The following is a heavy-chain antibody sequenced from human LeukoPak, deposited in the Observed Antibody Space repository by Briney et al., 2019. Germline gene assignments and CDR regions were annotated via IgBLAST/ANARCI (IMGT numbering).Heavy chain of an antibody. J-gene: IGHJ3*02. CDR3: AVGVAAYYDAFDI. Sequence: ASVKVSCKASGYTFTSYDINWVRQATGQGLEGMGWMNPNSGNTGYAQKFQGRVTMTRNTSISTAYMELSSLRSEDTAVYYCAVGVAAYYDAFDIWGQGTMVTVSS. V-gene: IGHV1-8*01. CDR1: GYTFTSYD. D-gene: IGHD2-15*01. CDR2: MNPNSGNT.